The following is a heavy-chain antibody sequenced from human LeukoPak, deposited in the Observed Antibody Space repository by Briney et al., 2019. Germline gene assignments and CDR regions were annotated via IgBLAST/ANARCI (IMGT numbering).Heavy chain of an antibody. CDR3: ARGPDYGARVDYLDY. D-gene: IGHD4-17*01. Sequence: PGGSLRLSCVASGFIFRNHWMSWVRQAPGRGLEWVAHIKQDGSEKHYVDSVEGRFTLSRDDAENSLYLQMNRLRVGDSAVYYCARGPDYGARVDYLDYWGQGALVTVSS. CDR1: GFIFRNHW. CDR2: IKQDGSEK. V-gene: IGHV3-7*01. J-gene: IGHJ4*02.